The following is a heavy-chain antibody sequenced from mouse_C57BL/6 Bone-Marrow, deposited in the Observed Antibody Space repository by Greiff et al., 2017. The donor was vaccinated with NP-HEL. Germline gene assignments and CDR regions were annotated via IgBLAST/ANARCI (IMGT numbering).Heavy chain of an antibody. D-gene: IGHD1-1*01. CDR2: IYPGSGNT. V-gene: IGHV1-76*01. CDR3: ARGYIGSSYVAWFAY. J-gene: IGHJ3*01. CDR1: GYTFTDYY. Sequence: QVHVKQSGAELVRPGASVKLSCKASGYTFTDYYINWVKQRPGQGLEWIARIYPGSGNTYYNEKFKGKATLTAEKSSSTAYMQLSSLTSEDSAVYFCARGYIGSSYVAWFAYWGRGTLVTVSA.